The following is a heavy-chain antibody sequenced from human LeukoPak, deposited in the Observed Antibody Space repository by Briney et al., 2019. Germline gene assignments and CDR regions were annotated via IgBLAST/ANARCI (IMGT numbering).Heavy chain of an antibody. D-gene: IGHD3-3*01. CDR2: INWNGGST. Sequence: GGSLRLSCAASGFTFDDYGMSWVRQAPGKGLEWVSGINWNGGSTGYADSVKGRFTISRDNAKNSLYLQMNSLRAEDTALYYCARDWSPDLEWWDGAFDIWGQGTMVTVSS. CDR1: GFTFDDYG. V-gene: IGHV3-20*04. CDR3: ARDWSPDLEWWDGAFDI. J-gene: IGHJ3*02.